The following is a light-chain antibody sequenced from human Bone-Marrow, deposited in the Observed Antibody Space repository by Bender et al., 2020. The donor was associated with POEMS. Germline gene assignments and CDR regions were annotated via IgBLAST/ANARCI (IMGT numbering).Light chain of an antibody. J-gene: IGLJ1*01. CDR2: EVT. Sequence: QSALTQPRSVSGSPGQSITISCTGTSSDVGSYNFVSWYQQHPGKAPNLMIYEVTKRPSGVSNRFSGSKDGTTASPTISGLQAEDEADYYCCSYAGSRTYVFGTGTKVTVL. CDR3: CSYAGSRTYV. CDR1: SSDVGSYNF. V-gene: IGLV2-23*02.